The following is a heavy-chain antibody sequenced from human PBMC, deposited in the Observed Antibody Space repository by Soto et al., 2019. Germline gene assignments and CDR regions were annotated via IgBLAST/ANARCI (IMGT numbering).Heavy chain of an antibody. D-gene: IGHD6-19*01. CDR2: INPSGGST. CDR3: ARDRVAGWDYYYYGMDV. J-gene: IGHJ6*02. V-gene: IGHV1-46*01. Sequence: GASVKVSCKASGYTFTSYYMHWVRQAPGQGLEWMGIINPSGGSTSYAQKFQGRVTMTRDTSTSTVYMELSSLRSEDTAVYYCARDRVAGWDYYYYGMDVWGQGTTVTVSS. CDR1: GYTFTSYY.